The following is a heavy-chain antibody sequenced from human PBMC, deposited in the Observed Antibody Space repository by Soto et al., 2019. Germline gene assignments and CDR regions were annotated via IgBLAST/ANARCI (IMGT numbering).Heavy chain of an antibody. CDR1: GYTFTSYG. J-gene: IGHJ3*02. Sequence: QVQLVQSGAEVKKPGASVKVSCKASGYTFTSYGISWVRQAPGQGLEWMGWISAYNGNTNYAQKIQGRVTMTTDTPTSTAYMELMSLRSDDTAVYYCARDSYYDILTGYYSQGDAFDIWGQGTMVTVSS. D-gene: IGHD3-9*01. CDR2: ISAYNGNT. CDR3: ARDSYYDILTGYYSQGDAFDI. V-gene: IGHV1-18*01.